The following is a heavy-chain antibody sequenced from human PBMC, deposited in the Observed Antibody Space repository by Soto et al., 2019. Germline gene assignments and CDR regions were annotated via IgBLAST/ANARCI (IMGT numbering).Heavy chain of an antibody. V-gene: IGHV1-24*01. CDR1: GYTLTELS. Sequence: APVKVSCKVSGYTLTELSVHWVRQAHGKGLEWMGGFDPEDGETIYAQKFQGRVTMTEDTSTDTAYMELSSLRSEDTAVYYCATATMVRGVIITGSLDYWGQGTLVTVSS. J-gene: IGHJ4*02. D-gene: IGHD3-10*01. CDR3: ATATMVRGVIITGSLDY. CDR2: FDPEDGET.